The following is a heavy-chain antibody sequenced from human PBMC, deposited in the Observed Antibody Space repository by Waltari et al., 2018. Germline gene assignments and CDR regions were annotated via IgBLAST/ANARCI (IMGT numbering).Heavy chain of an antibody. CDR1: GGSFSGYY. D-gene: IGHD6-19*01. J-gene: IGHJ5*02. V-gene: IGHV4-34*01. CDR3: ARVQARIAVAGSRFDP. Sequence: QVQLQQWGAGLLKPSETLSLTCAVYGGSFSGYYWSWIRQPPGKGLEWIGEINHSGSTNYNPYLKSRVTISVDTSKNQFSLKLSSVTAADTAVYYCARVQARIAVAGSRFDPWGQGTLATVSS. CDR2: INHSGST.